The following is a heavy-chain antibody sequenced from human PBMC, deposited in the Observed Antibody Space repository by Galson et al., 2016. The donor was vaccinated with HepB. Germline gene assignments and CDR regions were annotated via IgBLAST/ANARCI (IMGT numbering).Heavy chain of an antibody. V-gene: IGHV4-31*03. Sequence: TLSLTCTVSGGSISSGGYYWTWIRQHPGKGLEWIGYIYYSGRTYYNSSPKSRVIISVDTSKNHFSLMLGSVTAADTAIYYCARGSNCSGGRCFWFDPWGQGTLVTVSS. CDR3: ARGSNCSGGRCFWFDP. CDR2: IYYSGRT. J-gene: IGHJ5*02. D-gene: IGHD2-15*01. CDR1: GGSISSGGYY.